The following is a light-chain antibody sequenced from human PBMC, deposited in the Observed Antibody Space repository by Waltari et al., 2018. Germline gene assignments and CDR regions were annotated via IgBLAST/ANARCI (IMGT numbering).Light chain of an antibody. Sequence: EIMLTQSPGTLSLSPGERATLSCRASQIISRALAWYQRKPGQAPRLLIYDVSTRASGIPDRVSGSGSGTDFSLTISRLEPEDFAVYYCQHYVRLPVTFGQGTKLEFK. J-gene: IGKJ1*01. V-gene: IGKV3-20*01. CDR2: DVS. CDR1: QIISRA. CDR3: QHYVRLPVT.